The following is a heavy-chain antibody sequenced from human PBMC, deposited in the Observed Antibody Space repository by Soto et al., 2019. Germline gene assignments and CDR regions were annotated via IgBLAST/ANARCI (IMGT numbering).Heavy chain of an antibody. CDR3: ARYYCSSTSCYRGTTDY. V-gene: IGHV1-18*01. CDR2: ISAYNGNT. CDR1: GYTFTSYG. J-gene: IGHJ4*02. D-gene: IGHD2-2*01. Sequence: QVQLVQSGAEVKKPGASVKVSCKASGYTFTSYGISWVRQAPGQGLEWMGWISAYNGNTNYAQKLQGRVTMTTDTSTNTAYMELRSLRSDDTAVYYCARYYCSSTSCYRGTTDYWGQGTLVTVSS.